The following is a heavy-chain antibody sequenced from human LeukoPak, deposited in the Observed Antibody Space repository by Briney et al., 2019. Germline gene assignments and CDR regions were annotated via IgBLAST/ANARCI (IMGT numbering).Heavy chain of an antibody. CDR1: GFTVSSNY. CDR2: IYSGGST. D-gene: IGHD6-6*01. CDR3: SYSSSSVGYMDV. J-gene: IGHJ6*03. Sequence: PGGSLRLFCAASGFTVSSNYMSWVRQAPGKGLEWVSVIYSGGSTYYADSVKGRFTISRDNSKNTLYLQMNSLRAEDTAVYYCSYSSSSVGYMDVWGKGTTVTVSS. V-gene: IGHV3-53*01.